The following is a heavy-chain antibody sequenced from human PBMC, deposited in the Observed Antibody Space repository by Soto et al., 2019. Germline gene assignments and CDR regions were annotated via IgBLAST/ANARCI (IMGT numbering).Heavy chain of an antibody. V-gene: IGHV4-4*02. D-gene: IGHD3-10*01. CDR2: IYHSGDT. CDR3: ARIRMSGPGSQFDP. CDR1: GGSISSTNW. Sequence: KTSETLSLTCGVSGGSISSTNWWSWVRQSPGKGLEWIGEIYHSGDTYYNPSLESRVTISLDKSHNRFALELTSVTAADTAVYYCARIRMSGPGSQFDPWGQGTLVTVSS. J-gene: IGHJ5*02.